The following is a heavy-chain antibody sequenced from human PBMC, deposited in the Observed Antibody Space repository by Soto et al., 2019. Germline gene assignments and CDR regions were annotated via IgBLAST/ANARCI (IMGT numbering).Heavy chain of an antibody. J-gene: IGHJ4*02. D-gene: IGHD5-12*01. V-gene: IGHV3-23*01. CDR3: AKGAWLDY. Sequence: ELQLLESGGGLVQPGASLRLSCAASGFTFATFDMSWARQAPGKGLEWVSVVRGRDGSTSYADSLKGRFTISKDSSKNTLYLQMNSLRAEDTALYYCAKGAWLDYWGQGTLVTVSS. CDR1: GFTFATFD. CDR2: VRGRDGST.